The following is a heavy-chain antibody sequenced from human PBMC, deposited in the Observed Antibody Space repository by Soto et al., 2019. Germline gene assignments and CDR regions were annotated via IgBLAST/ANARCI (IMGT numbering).Heavy chain of an antibody. D-gene: IGHD3-9*01. Sequence: QVQLVESGGGVVQPGRSLRLSCAASGFTFSSYGMHWVRQAPGKGLEWVAVIWYDGSNKYYADSVKGRFTISRDNSQNTLYLQLNSLSAEDTAVYYCAREHMTGYYVYYGMDVWGQGTTVTVSS. CDR2: IWYDGSNK. CDR3: AREHMTGYYVYYGMDV. CDR1: GFTFSSYG. V-gene: IGHV3-33*01. J-gene: IGHJ6*02.